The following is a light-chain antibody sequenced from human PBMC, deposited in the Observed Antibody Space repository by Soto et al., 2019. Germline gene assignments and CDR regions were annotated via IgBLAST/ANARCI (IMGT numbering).Light chain of an antibody. J-gene: IGLJ1*01. CDR3: SSFTSAYTFV. V-gene: IGLV2-11*01. CDR1: RSDVGGYNF. CDR2: DVF. Sequence: QSALTQPRSVSGSPGQSVTISCTETRSDVGGYNFVSWYQHHPGRAPKLMVYDVFHRPSGVPDRFSGSKSGNTASLTISGLQTQDEADYYCSSFTSAYTFVFGTGTKVTVL.